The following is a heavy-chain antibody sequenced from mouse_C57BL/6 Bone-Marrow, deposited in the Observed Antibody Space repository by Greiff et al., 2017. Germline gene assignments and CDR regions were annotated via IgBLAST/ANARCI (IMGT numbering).Heavy chain of an antibody. J-gene: IGHJ2*01. CDR1: GFNIKDDY. V-gene: IGHV14-4*01. Sequence: VQLQQSGAELVRPGASVKLSCTASGFNIKDDYMHWVKQRPEQGLEWIGWIDPENGDTEYASKFQGKATITADTSSNTAYLQLSSLTSEDTAVYYSTTDDYDAYYFDYWSQGTTLTVSS. CDR3: TTDDYDAYYFDY. CDR2: IDPENGDT. D-gene: IGHD2-4*01.